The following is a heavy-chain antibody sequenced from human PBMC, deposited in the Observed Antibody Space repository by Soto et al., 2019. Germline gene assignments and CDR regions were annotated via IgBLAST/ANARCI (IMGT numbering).Heavy chain of an antibody. J-gene: IGHJ2*01. CDR1: GYTFTSYG. CDR2: ISAYNGNT. D-gene: IGHD6-19*01. Sequence: QVQLVESGAEVKKPGASVKVSCKASGYTFTSYGISWVRQAPGQGLEWMGWISAYNGNTNYAQKLQGRVTMTTDTSTSTAYMELRSLRSDDTAVYYCARDKKVGSGWFRGYFDLWGRGTLVTVSS. V-gene: IGHV1-18*01. CDR3: ARDKKVGSGWFRGYFDL.